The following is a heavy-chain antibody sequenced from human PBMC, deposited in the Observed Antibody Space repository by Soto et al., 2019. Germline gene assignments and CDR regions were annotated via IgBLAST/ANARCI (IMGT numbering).Heavy chain of an antibody. V-gene: IGHV3-21*01. J-gene: IGHJ4*02. CDR3: VKVLARGVGVPRFYFDS. CDR1: GFTFSTYG. Sequence: GGSLRLSCAASGFTFSTYGMNWVRQAPGKGLEWLSSISDSGHYIYYADSVKGRFTISRDNAKNILYLHVNSLRAEDTAVYYCVKVLARGVGVPRFYFDSWGQGALVTVSS. CDR2: ISDSGHYI. D-gene: IGHD2-2*01.